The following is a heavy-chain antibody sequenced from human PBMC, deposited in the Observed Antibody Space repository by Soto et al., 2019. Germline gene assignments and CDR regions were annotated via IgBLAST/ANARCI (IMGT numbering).Heavy chain of an antibody. CDR1: GYTFTNYY. J-gene: IGHJ4*02. CDR3: ARCHGAYFDS. D-gene: IGHD3-16*01. CDR2: IHPGGGGT. Sequence: QVQLVQSGAEVKKPGASVKVSCKASGYTFTNYYIHWVRQAPGQGLEWMGMIHPGGGGTRYAQKFQGRVTMTRDTSASTVYMEVSSLRSEDTAVYYCARCHGAYFDSWGQGALVTVSS. V-gene: IGHV1-46*01.